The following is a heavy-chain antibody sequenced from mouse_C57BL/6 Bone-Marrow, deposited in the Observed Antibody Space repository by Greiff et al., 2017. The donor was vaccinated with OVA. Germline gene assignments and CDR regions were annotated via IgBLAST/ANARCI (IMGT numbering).Heavy chain of an antibody. J-gene: IGHJ4*01. CDR2: ISYDGSN. CDR1: GYSITSGYY. V-gene: IGHV3-6*01. Sequence: EVKLQESGPGLVKPSQSLSLTCSVTGYSITSGYYCNWIRQFPGNKLEWMGYISYDGSNNYNPSLKNRISITRDTSKNQFFLKLNSVTTEDTATDYGARESYDYDLNAMDYWGQGTSVTVSS. D-gene: IGHD2-4*01. CDR3: ARESYDYDLNAMDY.